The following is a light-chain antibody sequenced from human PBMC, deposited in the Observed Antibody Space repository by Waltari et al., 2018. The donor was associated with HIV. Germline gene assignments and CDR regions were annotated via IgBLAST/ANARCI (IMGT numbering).Light chain of an antibody. Sequence: DIQMTQSPPSVSEHVVDGLIITCRASQNIGTYLNWYQHISGKAPRLLVSGATVLQSGVPSRFSGSGSGTLFTLRIASLEPEDSAVYYCQQSYSTPSFGQGTRLEI. V-gene: IGKV1-39*01. CDR1: QNIGTY. J-gene: IGKJ2*01. CDR3: QQSYSTPS. CDR2: GAT.